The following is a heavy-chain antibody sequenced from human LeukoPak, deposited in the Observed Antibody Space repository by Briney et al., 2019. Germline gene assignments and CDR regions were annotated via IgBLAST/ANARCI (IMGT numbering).Heavy chain of an antibody. CDR2: INPNSGGT. CDR1: GYTFTGYY. J-gene: IGHJ4*02. V-gene: IGHV1-2*02. Sequence: ASVKVSCKASGYTFTGYYMHWVRQAPGQGLEWMGWINPNSGGTNYAQKFQGRVTMTRDTSISTAYMELSRLRSDDTAVYYCARDVLLWFGEFYDWGQGTLVTVSS. D-gene: IGHD3-10*01. CDR3: ARDVLLWFGEFYD.